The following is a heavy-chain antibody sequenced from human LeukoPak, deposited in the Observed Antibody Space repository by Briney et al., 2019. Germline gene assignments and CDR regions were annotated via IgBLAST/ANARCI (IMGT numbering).Heavy chain of an antibody. Sequence: ASVKVSCKASGYTFTSYDINWVRQATGQGLEWMGWMNPSSGNTGYAQKFQGRVTMTRNTSISTAYMELSSLRSEDTAVYYCAGSGRWSVGGRYWGQGTLVTVSS. D-gene: IGHD3-16*01. CDR3: AGSGRWSVGGRY. CDR1: GYTFTSYD. CDR2: MNPSSGNT. V-gene: IGHV1-8*01. J-gene: IGHJ4*02.